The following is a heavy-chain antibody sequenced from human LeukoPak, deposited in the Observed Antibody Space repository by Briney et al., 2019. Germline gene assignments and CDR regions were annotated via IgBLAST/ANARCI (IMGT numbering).Heavy chain of an antibody. Sequence: SVKVSCKASGFTFTSSAMQWVRQARGQRLEWTGWIVVGSGNTNYAQKFQERVTITRDMSTSTAYMELSSLRSEDTAVYYCAAVLDDSSGYYSFLGYWGQGTLVTVSS. CDR1: GFTFTSSA. D-gene: IGHD3-22*01. CDR3: AAVLDDSSGYYSFLGY. CDR2: IVVGSGNT. J-gene: IGHJ4*02. V-gene: IGHV1-58*02.